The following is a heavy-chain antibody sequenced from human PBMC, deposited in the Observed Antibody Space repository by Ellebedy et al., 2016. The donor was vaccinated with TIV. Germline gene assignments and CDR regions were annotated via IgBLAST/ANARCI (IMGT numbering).Heavy chain of an antibody. CDR2: INAYNGNT. J-gene: IGHJ6*02. V-gene: IGHV1-18*01. CDR3: ARLRLYYYDTRSHGLDV. CDR1: GYTFTSYG. Sequence: ASVKVSCXASGYTFTSYGISWVRQAPGQRPEWMGWINAYNGNTNYAQNLQGRVNMTTDTSTTTAYMELRSLRSDDTAVYYCARLRLYYYDTRSHGLDVWGQGTTVTVSS. D-gene: IGHD3-22*01.